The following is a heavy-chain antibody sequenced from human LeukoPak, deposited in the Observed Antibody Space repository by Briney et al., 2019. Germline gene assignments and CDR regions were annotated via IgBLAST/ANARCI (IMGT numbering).Heavy chain of an antibody. CDR1: GGSISSYY. CDR3: ARGIYSSEPAIFDP. D-gene: IGHD6-19*01. Sequence: SETLSLTCIVSGGSISSYYWSWIRQPPGKGLEWIGYIYYSGSTNYNPSLKSRVTISVDTSKNQFSLKLSSVTAADTAVYYCARGIYSSEPAIFDPWGQGTLVTVSS. V-gene: IGHV4-59*01. J-gene: IGHJ5*02. CDR2: IYYSGST.